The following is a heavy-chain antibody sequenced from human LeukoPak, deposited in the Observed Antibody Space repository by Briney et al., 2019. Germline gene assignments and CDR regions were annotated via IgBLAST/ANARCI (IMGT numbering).Heavy chain of an antibody. V-gene: IGHV4-59*01. CDR3: ARDSSGSSFKFLDL. D-gene: IGHD3-22*01. CDR2: IHSSGRT. CDR1: GGSITNFY. J-gene: IGHJ5*02. Sequence: SETLSLTRAVSGGSITNFYWSWIRQPPGKGLEWIGYIHSSGRTNYNPSLNSRVTISLDTSKSQFSLRLSSVTAADTAVYYCARDSSGSSFKFLDLWGQGTLVTVSS.